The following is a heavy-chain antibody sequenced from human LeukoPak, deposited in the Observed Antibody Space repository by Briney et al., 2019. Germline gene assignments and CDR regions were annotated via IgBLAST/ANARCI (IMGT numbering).Heavy chain of an antibody. CDR1: GFTFSSYA. CDR2: ISYDGSNK. J-gene: IGHJ4*02. D-gene: IGHD2-15*01. Sequence: AGGSLRLSCAASGFTFSSYAMHWVRQAPGKGLEWVAVISYDGSNKYYADSVKGRFTISRDNSKNTLYLQMNSPRAEDTAVYYCASNLYCSGGSCYFPNFDYWGQGTLVTVSS. CDR3: ASNLYCSGGSCYFPNFDY. V-gene: IGHV3-30-3*01.